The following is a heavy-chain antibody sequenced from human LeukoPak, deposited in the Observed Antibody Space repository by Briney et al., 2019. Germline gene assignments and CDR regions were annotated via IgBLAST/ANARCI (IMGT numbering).Heavy chain of an antibody. Sequence: SVKVSCKASGGTFSSYAISWVRQAPGQGLEWMGRIIPIFGIANYAQKFQGRVTITADKSTSTAYMDLSCLRSEDTAVYYCAGLYYYDSSGYSSWFDPWGQGTLVTVSS. J-gene: IGHJ5*02. CDR3: AGLYYYDSSGYSSWFDP. CDR2: IIPIFGIA. CDR1: GGTFSSYA. V-gene: IGHV1-69*04. D-gene: IGHD3-22*01.